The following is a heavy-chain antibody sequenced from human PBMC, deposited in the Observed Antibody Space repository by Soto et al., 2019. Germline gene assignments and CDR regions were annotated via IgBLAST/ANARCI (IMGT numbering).Heavy chain of an antibody. D-gene: IGHD3-10*01. CDR1: GFTFDDYA. J-gene: IGHJ4*02. V-gene: IGHV3-9*01. Sequence: EVQLVESGGGLVQPGRSLRLSCAASGFTFDDYAMHWVRQAPGKGLEWVSGISWNSGSIGYAYYVKGRFIISRYNAKNSLYLQMNSLRAEDTALYYCAKVGAYGSGSHYFDYWGQGTLVTVSS. CDR2: ISWNSGSI. CDR3: AKVGAYGSGSHYFDY.